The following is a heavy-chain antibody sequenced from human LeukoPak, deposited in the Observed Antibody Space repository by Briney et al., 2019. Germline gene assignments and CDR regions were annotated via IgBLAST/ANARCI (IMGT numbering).Heavy chain of an antibody. Sequence: GGSLRLSCAASGFTLSSYWMSWVRQAPGKGLEWVANIKQDGSEKSYVDSVKGPFTTSRDNDKNSLYLQMNSLRAEDTAVYYCARDRDCSGGSCYYYYYYMDVRGKGTPVTVSS. CDR3: ARDRDCSGGSCYYYYYYMDV. CDR2: IKQDGSEK. D-gene: IGHD2-15*01. J-gene: IGHJ6*03. CDR1: GFTLSSYW. V-gene: IGHV3-7*01.